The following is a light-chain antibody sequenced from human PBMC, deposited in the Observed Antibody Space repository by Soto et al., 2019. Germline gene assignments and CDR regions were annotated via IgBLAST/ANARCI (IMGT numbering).Light chain of an antibody. Sequence: DIQMTQSPSSVSASVGDRVTITCRASQGINNWLSWYQQKPGKAPKILIYNADTLESGVPPRFTGSGYGTEFILTIRTLQADDFATSYCQQFSLYRAFGQGTKVDI. CDR2: NAD. CDR1: QGINNW. J-gene: IGKJ1*01. CDR3: QQFSLYRA. V-gene: IGKV1-12*01.